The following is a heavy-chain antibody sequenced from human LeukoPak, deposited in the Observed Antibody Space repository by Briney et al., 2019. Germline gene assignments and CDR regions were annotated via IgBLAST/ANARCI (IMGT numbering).Heavy chain of an antibody. J-gene: IGHJ6*03. Sequence: GGSLRLSCAASGFTFSSYEMNWVRQAPGKGLEWVSYISSSGSTIYYADSVKGRFTISRDNAKNSLYLQMNSLRAEDTAVYYCAREDYYDSSGYYHRFRDYNYTDVWGKGTTVTVSS. CDR1: GFTFSSYE. V-gene: IGHV3-48*03. CDR2: ISSSGSTI. D-gene: IGHD3-22*01. CDR3: AREDYYDSSGYYHRFRDYNYTDV.